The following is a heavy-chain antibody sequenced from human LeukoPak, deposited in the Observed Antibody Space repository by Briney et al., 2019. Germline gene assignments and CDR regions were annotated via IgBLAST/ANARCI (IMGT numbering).Heavy chain of an antibody. CDR2: INPNSGGT. D-gene: IGHD6-19*01. CDR1: GYTFTGYY. J-gene: IGHJ1*01. CDR3: ARDLCLAVPVQGY. Sequence: ASVKVSCKASGYTFTGYYMHWVRQAPGQGLEWMGWINPNSGGTNYAQKFQGRVTMTGDTSISTAYMELSRLRSDDTAVYYCARDLCLAVPVQGYWGHGTLVNVSS. V-gene: IGHV1-2*02.